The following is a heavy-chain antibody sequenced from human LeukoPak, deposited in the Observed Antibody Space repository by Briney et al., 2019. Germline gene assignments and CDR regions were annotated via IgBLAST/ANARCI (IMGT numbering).Heavy chain of an antibody. D-gene: IGHD3-22*01. V-gene: IGHV3-30-3*01. J-gene: IGHJ4*02. CDR1: GFTFSTYA. CDR3: ARSPYYHDSNFDY. Sequence: GGSLRLSCAASGFTFSTYAMHWVRQAPGKGLDWVAVISYDVSNKNYADSVKGRFTISRDNSKNTLYLQMNSLRAEDTAVYYCARSPYYHDSNFDYWGQGTLVTVSS. CDR2: ISYDVSNK.